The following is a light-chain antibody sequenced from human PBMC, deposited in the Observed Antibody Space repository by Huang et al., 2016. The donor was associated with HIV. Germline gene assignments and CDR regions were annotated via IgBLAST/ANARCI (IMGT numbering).Light chain of an antibody. V-gene: IGKV1-39*01. J-gene: IGKJ5*01. CDR3: QQRFSTTIT. Sequence: DIQITQSPPSLSASVGDSVTIACRASQNVNTYLNWYQQKPGQAPRLLIFAASRLRSGVPSRFSGSGSGTEFTLTISSLQLEDFATYYCQQRFSTTITFGQGTRLDIK. CDR1: QNVNTY. CDR2: AAS.